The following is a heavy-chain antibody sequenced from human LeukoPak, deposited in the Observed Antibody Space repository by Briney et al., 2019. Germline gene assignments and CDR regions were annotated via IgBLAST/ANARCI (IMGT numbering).Heavy chain of an antibody. Sequence: PGRSLRLSCAASGFTFSSYGMHWVRQAPGKGLVWVSRINSDGSSTDYADSVKGRFTISRDIAKNTLFLQMNSLRAEDTAVYYCATRGYSYEFDYWGQGTLVTVSS. CDR3: ATRGYSYEFDY. D-gene: IGHD5-18*01. CDR2: INSDGSST. V-gene: IGHV3-74*01. CDR1: GFTFSSYG. J-gene: IGHJ4*02.